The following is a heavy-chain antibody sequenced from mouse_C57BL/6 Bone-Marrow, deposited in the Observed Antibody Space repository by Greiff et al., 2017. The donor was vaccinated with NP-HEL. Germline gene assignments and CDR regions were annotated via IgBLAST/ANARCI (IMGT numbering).Heavy chain of an antibody. J-gene: IGHJ3*01. D-gene: IGHD2-4*01. CDR3: AIYDYDVFAY. CDR2: IYPGGGYT. Sequence: VQLQESGAELVRPGTSVKISCKASGYTFTNYWIGWAKQRPGHGLEWIGDIYPGGGYTNYNEKFKGKATLTADKSSSTAYMQFSSLTSEDSAIYYCAIYDYDVFAYWGQGTLVTVSA. CDR1: GYTFTNYW. V-gene: IGHV1-63*01.